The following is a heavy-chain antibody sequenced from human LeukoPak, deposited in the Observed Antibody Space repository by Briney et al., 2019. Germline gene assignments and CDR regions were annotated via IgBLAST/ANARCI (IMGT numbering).Heavy chain of an antibody. CDR2: IWYDGSHK. Sequence: GRSLRLSCAASGFTFSDYGIHWVRQAPGKGLEWVADIWYDGSHKYYADSVMGRFTISRDNSRDTLHLQMNCLRAEDTAVYYCARELGYGMDVWGQGTTVTVSS. D-gene: IGHD7-27*01. CDR3: ARELGYGMDV. CDR1: GFTFSDYG. V-gene: IGHV3-33*01. J-gene: IGHJ6*02.